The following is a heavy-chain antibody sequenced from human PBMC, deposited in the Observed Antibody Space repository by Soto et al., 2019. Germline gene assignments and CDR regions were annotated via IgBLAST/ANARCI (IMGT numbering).Heavy chain of an antibody. CDR2: IYYSGST. V-gene: IGHV4-59*01. D-gene: IGHD4-17*01. CDR3: ARHTYGPFDY. CDR1: GGSISSYY. Sequence: SETLSLTCTFSGGSISSYYWSWIRQPPGKGLEWIGYIYYSGSTNYNPSLKSRVTISVDTSKNQFSLKLSSVTAADTAVYYCARHTYGPFDYWGQGTLVTVSS. J-gene: IGHJ4*02.